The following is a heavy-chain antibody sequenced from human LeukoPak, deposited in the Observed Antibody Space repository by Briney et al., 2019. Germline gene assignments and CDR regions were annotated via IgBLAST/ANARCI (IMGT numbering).Heavy chain of an antibody. CDR1: GGSFSGYY. CDR3: ARAWQWLSY. D-gene: IGHD6-19*01. Sequence: SETLSLTCAVYGGSFSGYYWSWIRQPPGKGLEWIGEINHSGSTNYNPSLKSRVTISVDTSKNQFSLKLSSVTAADTAVYYCARAWQWLSYWGQGTLVTVSS. J-gene: IGHJ4*02. V-gene: IGHV4-34*01. CDR2: INHSGST.